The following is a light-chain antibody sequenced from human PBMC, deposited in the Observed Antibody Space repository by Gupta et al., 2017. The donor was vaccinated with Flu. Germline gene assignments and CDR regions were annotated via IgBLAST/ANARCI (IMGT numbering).Light chain of an antibody. CDR3: QHRHSSPPT. CDR1: QSINNW. CDR2: EAS. Sequence: DIQMTQSPSTLSASVGDRVTITCRASQSINNWLAWYQQKPGTAPKLLIYEASKLHSGVPSRFSGSGSGTEFTLTISSLEPGDFATYYCQHRHSSPPTFGQGTKLEIK. V-gene: IGKV1-5*03. J-gene: IGKJ2*01.